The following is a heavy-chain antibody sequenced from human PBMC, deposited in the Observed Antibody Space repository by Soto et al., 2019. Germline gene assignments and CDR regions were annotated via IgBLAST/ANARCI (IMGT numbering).Heavy chain of an antibody. D-gene: IGHD6-19*01. Sequence: QVQLEQSGGEVKKPGSSVKVSCKASGVTFSKFIMTWVRQAPGLGLEWVGGIIPIFGTANYAQKFQGRVTITAEESTSTSYLEVSNLRAEDTAVYYCAKVRYSSPMGYYYGMDVWGQGTAVTVSS. V-gene: IGHV1-69*01. CDR3: AKVRYSSPMGYYYGMDV. CDR1: GVTFSKFI. J-gene: IGHJ6*02. CDR2: IIPIFGTA.